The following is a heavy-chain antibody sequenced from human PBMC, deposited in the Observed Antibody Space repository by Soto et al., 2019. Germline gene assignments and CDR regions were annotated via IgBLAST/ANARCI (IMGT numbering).Heavy chain of an antibody. Sequence: SVKVSCKASGGTFSSYAISWVRQAPGQGLEWMGGIIPIFGTANYAQKFQGRVTITADKSTSTAYMELSSLRSEDTAVYYCASSALLQPPPALYYFDYWGQGTLVTVSS. CDR2: IIPIFGTA. CDR3: ASSALLQPPPALYYFDY. V-gene: IGHV1-69*06. J-gene: IGHJ4*02. D-gene: IGHD2-15*01. CDR1: GGTFSSYA.